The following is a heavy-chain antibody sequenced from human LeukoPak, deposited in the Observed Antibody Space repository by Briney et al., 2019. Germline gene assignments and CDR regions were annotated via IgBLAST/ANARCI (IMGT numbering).Heavy chain of an antibody. V-gene: IGHV4-34*01. D-gene: IGHD3-22*01. CDR1: GGSINSGGYY. CDR2: INHSGST. Sequence: SETLSLTCTVSGGSINSGGYYWSWIRQPPGKGLEWIGEINHSGSTNYNPSLKSRVTISVDTSKNQFSLKLSSATAADTAVYYCARRGGMIVVTTNFDYWGRGTLVTVSS. J-gene: IGHJ4*02. CDR3: ARRGGMIVVTTNFDY.